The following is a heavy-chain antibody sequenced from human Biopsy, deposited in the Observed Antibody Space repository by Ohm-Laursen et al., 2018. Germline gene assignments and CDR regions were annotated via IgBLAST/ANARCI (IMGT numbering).Heavy chain of an antibody. D-gene: IGHD1-1*01. CDR2: FAPENGKT. V-gene: IGHV1-24*01. Sequence: ASGKVSCKVSGYAVTEFSMHWVRQAPGKGLEWMGGFAPENGKTIYAQKFQGRVTMTEDTSTDTAYMELSSLRSEDTAVYYCAADINVWNVNYWGQGTQVTVSS. CDR1: GYAVTEFS. CDR3: AADINVWNVNY. J-gene: IGHJ4*02.